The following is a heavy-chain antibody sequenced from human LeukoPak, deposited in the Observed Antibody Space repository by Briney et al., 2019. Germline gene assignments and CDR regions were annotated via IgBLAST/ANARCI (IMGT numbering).Heavy chain of an antibody. Sequence: KPGGSLRLSCAASGFTFSDYYMSWIRQAPGKGLEWVSYISSSGSTIYYAASVKGRFTISRDNAKHSLYLQMNSLRAEDTAVYYCARGYYYDSSGYASRWGQGTLVTVSS. CDR1: GFTFSDYY. CDR2: ISSSGSTI. V-gene: IGHV3-11*04. D-gene: IGHD3-22*01. CDR3: ARGYYYDSSGYASR. J-gene: IGHJ4*02.